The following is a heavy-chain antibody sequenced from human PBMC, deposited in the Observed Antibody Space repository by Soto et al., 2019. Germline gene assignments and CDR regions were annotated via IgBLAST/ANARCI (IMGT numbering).Heavy chain of an antibody. CDR2: IYYSGST. Sequence: SETLSLTCTVSGGSISSSSYYWGWIRQPPGKGLEWIGCIYYSGSTYYNPSLKSRVTISVDTSKNQFSLRLSSVTAADTAVYYCARLGAYYQSLDPWGQGILVTVSS. CDR1: GGSISSSSYY. V-gene: IGHV4-39*01. D-gene: IGHD3-22*01. CDR3: ARLGAYYQSLDP. J-gene: IGHJ5*02.